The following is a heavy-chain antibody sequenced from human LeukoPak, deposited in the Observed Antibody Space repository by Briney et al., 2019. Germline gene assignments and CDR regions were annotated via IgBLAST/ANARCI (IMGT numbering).Heavy chain of an antibody. CDR3: ARAKYSNYLNY. CDR1: GFTVSSNN. Sequence: PGGSLRLSCAASGFTVSSNNMSWVRQAPGKGLEWVSAIYSGGSTYYADSVKGRFTISRDNSKNTLYLQLNSLRAEDTAVYYCARAKYSNYLNYWGQGTLVTVSS. V-gene: IGHV3-53*01. D-gene: IGHD4-11*01. CDR2: IYSGGST. J-gene: IGHJ4*02.